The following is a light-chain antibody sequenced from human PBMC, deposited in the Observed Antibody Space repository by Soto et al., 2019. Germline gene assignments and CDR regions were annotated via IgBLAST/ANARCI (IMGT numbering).Light chain of an antibody. CDR1: QSVSSSY. J-gene: IGKJ1*01. Sequence: EIVLTQSPGTLSLSPGERATLSCRASQSVSSSYLAWYQQKPGQAPRLLIYSASIRATDIPDRFSGSESGTDFTLTIRRLEPEDFAVYYCQQYDRSLPWTFGPGTKVEIK. CDR2: SAS. CDR3: QQYDRSLPWT. V-gene: IGKV3-20*01.